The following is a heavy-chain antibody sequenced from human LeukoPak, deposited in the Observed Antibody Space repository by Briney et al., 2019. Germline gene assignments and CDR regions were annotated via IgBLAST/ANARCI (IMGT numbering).Heavy chain of an antibody. D-gene: IGHD3-22*01. CDR1: GYTFTTYG. CDR3: ARSAYDTSGYYARAFDI. V-gene: IGHV1-18*01. CDR2: INTYSSNT. J-gene: IGHJ3*02. Sequence: APVKVSCKASGYTFTTYGISWVRQAPGQGLEWMGWINTYSSNTNYAQKLQGRVTMTTDTSTSTAYMELRSLRSDDTAVYYCARSAYDTSGYYARAFDIWGQGTMVTVSS.